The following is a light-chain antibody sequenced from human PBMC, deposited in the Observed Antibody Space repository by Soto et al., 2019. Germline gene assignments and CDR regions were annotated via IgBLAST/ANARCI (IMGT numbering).Light chain of an antibody. CDR1: QYINTR. CDR2: QTS. Sequence: EIVLTQSPATLSSFPGDRVPLSRRASQYINTRLAWYQHRPGQAPRLLIYQTSIRAAGIPARFSASGSGTDFTLTISDVQPEDFALYYCHQRQSWPRTFGQGTKVDIK. CDR3: HQRQSWPRT. J-gene: IGKJ1*01. V-gene: IGKV3-11*01.